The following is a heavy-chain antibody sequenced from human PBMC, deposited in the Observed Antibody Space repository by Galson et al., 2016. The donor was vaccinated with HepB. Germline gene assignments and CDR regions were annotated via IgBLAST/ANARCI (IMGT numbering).Heavy chain of an antibody. Sequence: SVKVSCKASGYTFTHFYIHWVRQAPGQGLEWMAIINPSAGSTTYAQKFQGRVTVTRDTSTSTVYMELSSLISEDTAIYYCARDHDSRGYYGWFDPWGQGTLVTGSS. CDR1: GYTFTHFY. CDR3: ARDHDSRGYYGWFDP. CDR2: INPSAGST. D-gene: IGHD3-22*01. V-gene: IGHV1-46*01. J-gene: IGHJ5*02.